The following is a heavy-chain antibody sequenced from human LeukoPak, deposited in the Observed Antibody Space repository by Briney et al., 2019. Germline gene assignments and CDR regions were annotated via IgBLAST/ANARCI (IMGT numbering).Heavy chain of an antibody. CDR2: INWNGGST. D-gene: IGHD2-8*01. J-gene: IGHJ3*02. V-gene: IGHV3-20*04. CDR1: GFTFDDYG. CDR3: ARDRYYDAFDI. Sequence: GGSLRLSCAASGFTFDDYGMSWVRQAPGKGLEWVSGINWNGGSTGYADSVKGRFTISRDNSKNTLYLQMNSLRAEDTAVYYCARDRYYDAFDIWGQGTMVTVSS.